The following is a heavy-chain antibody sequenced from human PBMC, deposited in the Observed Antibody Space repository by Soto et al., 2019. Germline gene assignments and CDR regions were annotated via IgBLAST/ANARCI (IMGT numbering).Heavy chain of an antibody. CDR1: GGSVSSYSAA. CDR2: TYYRAKWCN. V-gene: IGHV6-1*01. D-gene: IGHD2-15*01. Sequence: SQTLSLTCAISGGSVSSYSAAWNWIRQSPSRGLEWLGRTYYRAKWCNDYAVSVKDRIIINPDTSKNQFSLQLNSVTPEDTAVYDCARDYYCGMDVWGQGTTVNVSS. J-gene: IGHJ6*02. CDR3: ARDYYCGMDV.